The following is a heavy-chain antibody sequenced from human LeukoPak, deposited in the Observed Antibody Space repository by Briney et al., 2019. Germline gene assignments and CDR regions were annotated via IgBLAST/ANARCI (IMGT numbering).Heavy chain of an antibody. CDR1: GFTFSSYG. J-gene: IGHJ3*02. V-gene: IGHV3-30*03. D-gene: IGHD6-19*01. CDR2: ISYDGSNK. CDR3: AASSSGWYGVDI. Sequence: PGGSLRLSCAASGFTFSSYGMHWVRQAPGKGLEWVAVISYDGSNKYYADSVKGRFTISRDNSKNTLYLQMNSLRAEDTAVYYCAASSSGWYGVDIRGQGTMVTVSS.